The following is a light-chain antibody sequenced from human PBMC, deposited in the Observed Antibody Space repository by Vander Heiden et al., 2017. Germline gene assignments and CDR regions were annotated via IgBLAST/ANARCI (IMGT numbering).Light chain of an antibody. CDR2: AAS. Sequence: DIQMNQSPSSLSPSVGDRVTITCRASQSISSSLNWYQQKPGKAPKLLIYAASSLQSGVPSRFSGSGSGTDFTLTISRLQPEDFATYYCQQSDSTSWTFGQGTKVEIK. CDR3: QQSDSTSWT. V-gene: IGKV1-39*01. CDR1: QSISSS. J-gene: IGKJ1*01.